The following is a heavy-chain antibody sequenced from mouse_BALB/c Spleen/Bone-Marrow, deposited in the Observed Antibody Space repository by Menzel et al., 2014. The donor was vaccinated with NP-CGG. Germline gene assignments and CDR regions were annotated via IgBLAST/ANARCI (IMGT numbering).Heavy chain of an antibody. D-gene: IGHD1-1*01. CDR3: VYGRDWYFDV. Sequence: VQLQQPGAELVKPGASVKLSCTASGFNIKDTYMHWVKERPEQGLEWIGRIDPANGNTKYDPKFQGKATITADTSSNTAYLQLSSLTSEDTAVYYCVYGRDWYFDVWGAGTTVTDSS. CDR2: IDPANGNT. V-gene: IGHV14-3*02. J-gene: IGHJ1*01. CDR1: GFNIKDTY.